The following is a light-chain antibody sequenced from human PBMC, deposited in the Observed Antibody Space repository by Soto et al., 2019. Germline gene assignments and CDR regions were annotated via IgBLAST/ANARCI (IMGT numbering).Light chain of an antibody. V-gene: IGKV3-20*01. J-gene: IGKJ3*01. Sequence: EIVLTQSPRTLSLSPGESTTLSCRASQTVYINSLAWFQQKHGQTPRLLIYGPYTSTAGDPDRFTGSGSVADFALTITSLEPEDFAMYYCQQYGGAPFPFGPGT. CDR2: GPY. CDR3: QQYGGAPFP. CDR1: QTVYINS.